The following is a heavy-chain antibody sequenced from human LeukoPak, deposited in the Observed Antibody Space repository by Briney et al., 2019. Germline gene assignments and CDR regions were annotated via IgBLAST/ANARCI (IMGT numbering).Heavy chain of an antibody. CDR1: GFTFSSYH. D-gene: IGHD4-17*01. Sequence: PGGSLRLSCAASGFTFSSYHMNWVRQAPGKGLQWVSSISSGSTYIDYADSVKGRFTISRDNAKNSLYLQMNSLRAEDTAVYHCARDMTTVTPFDYWGQGTLVTVSS. CDR2: ISSGSTYI. J-gene: IGHJ4*02. V-gene: IGHV3-21*06. CDR3: ARDMTTVTPFDY.